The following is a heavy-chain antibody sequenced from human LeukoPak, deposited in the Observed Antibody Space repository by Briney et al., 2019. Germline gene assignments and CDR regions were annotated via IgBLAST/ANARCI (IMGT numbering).Heavy chain of an antibody. V-gene: IGHV1-46*01. CDR1: GYTFTSYY. CDR3: AREGYCSSTSCYPLAWFDP. D-gene: IGHD2-2*01. CDR2: INPSGGST. Sequence: ASVKVSCTASGYTFTSYYMHWVRQAPGQGLEWMGLINPSGGSTSYAQKFQGRVTMTRDTSTSTVYMELSSLRSEDTAVYYCAREGYCSSTSCYPLAWFDPWGQGTLVTVSS. J-gene: IGHJ5*02.